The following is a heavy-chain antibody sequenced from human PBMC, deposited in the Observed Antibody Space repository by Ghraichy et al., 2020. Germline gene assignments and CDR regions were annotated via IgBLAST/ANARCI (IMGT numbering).Heavy chain of an antibody. J-gene: IGHJ5*02. CDR2: IWYDGSNK. CDR1: GFSFSSYG. CDR3: ARDYCSSTSCFDP. V-gene: IGHV3-33*01. D-gene: IGHD2-2*01. Sequence: GESLNISCAASGFSFSSYGMQWVRQAPGKGLEWVAVIWYDGSNKYYADSVKGRFTISRDNSKNTLYLQMNSLRAEDTAVYYCARDYCSSTSCFDPWGQGTLVTVSS.